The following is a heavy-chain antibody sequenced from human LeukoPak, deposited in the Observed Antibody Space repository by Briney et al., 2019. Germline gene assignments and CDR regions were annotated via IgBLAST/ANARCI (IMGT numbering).Heavy chain of an antibody. CDR3: TTGLYGAKSVVRDY. CDR1: GFTVGSNY. CDR2: IYSGGST. V-gene: IGHV3-66*01. J-gene: IGHJ4*02. Sequence: GGSLRLSCAASGFTVGSNYMTWVRQAPGKGLEWVSLIYSGGSTYYADSVKGRFTISRDNSKNTLYLQMNSLRAEDTAMYYCTTGLYGAKSVVRDYWGQGTLVTVSS. D-gene: IGHD4-23*01.